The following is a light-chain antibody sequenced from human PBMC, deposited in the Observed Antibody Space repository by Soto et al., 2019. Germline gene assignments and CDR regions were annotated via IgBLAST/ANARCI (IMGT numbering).Light chain of an antibody. CDR1: QSISDW. V-gene: IGKV1-5*03. Sequence: DIQMTQSPSTLSASVGDRVTITCRASQSISDWLAWYQQKPGKAPKLLMYKASSLESGVPSRFSGSGSGTESTLTISSLQPDDFATYYCQQYNSYSTFGGGTKVEIK. CDR2: KAS. J-gene: IGKJ4*01. CDR3: QQYNSYST.